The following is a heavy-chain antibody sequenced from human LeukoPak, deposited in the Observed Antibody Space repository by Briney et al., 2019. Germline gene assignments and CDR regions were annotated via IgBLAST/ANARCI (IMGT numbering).Heavy chain of an antibody. Sequence: SQTLSPTCAVYAGSFSGYCCSWISQPPGGGREWIGEINHSGSTNYNPSLKSRVAISLDTSKNQFSQKLNSVTAADTALYSCARLRDYFVFDIWGQGTMVTISS. V-gene: IGHV4-34*01. D-gene: IGHD3-10*02. CDR1: AGSFSGYC. CDR3: ARLRDYFVFDI. CDR2: INHSGST. J-gene: IGHJ3*02.